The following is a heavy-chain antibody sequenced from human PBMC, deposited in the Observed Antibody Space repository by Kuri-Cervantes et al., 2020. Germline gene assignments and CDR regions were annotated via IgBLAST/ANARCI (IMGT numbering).Heavy chain of an antibody. J-gene: IGHJ3*02. CDR2: ISSSSSYI. CDR1: GFTFSSYS. D-gene: IGHD1-26*01. V-gene: IGHV3-21*01. CDR3: AMRSGSYWGDAFDI. Sequence: GESLKISCAASGFTFSSYSMNWVRQAPGKGLEWVSSISSSSSYIYYADSVKGLFTISRDNAKNSLYLQMNSLRAEDTAVYYCAMRSGSYWGDAFDIWGQGTMVTVSS.